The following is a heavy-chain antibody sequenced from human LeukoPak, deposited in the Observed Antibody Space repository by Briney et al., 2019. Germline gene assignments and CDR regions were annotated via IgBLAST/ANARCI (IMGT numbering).Heavy chain of an antibody. CDR1: GGSISSSSYY. D-gene: IGHD3-10*01. Sequence: SETLSLTGPVSGGSISSSSYYWAWSRQPPGKGLAWIGGIFYSGSTYYNSSLKSRVTISVVTSKHQFSMKLSSVTAADTAVYYCARDVPRYGSGIDYWGQGTLVTVSS. V-gene: IGHV4-39*07. CDR2: IFYSGST. J-gene: IGHJ4*02. CDR3: ARDVPRYGSGIDY.